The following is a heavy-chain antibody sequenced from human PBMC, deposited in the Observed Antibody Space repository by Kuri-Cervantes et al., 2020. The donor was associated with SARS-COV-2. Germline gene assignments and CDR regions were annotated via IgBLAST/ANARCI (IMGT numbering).Heavy chain of an antibody. CDR1: GFLFRASA. D-gene: IGHD3-3*01. CDR2: VRGKANNYAT. V-gene: IGHV3-73*01. J-gene: IGHJ3*02. Sequence: GESLKISCEVSGFLFRASAIHWVRQASGKGLEWVGRVRGKANNYATTYAASVKGRFTISRDDSKNMAYLQMNSLKTEDTAVYCCTTGGSITIFGVVILLRAFDIWGQGTMVTVSS. CDR3: TTGGSITIFGVVILLRAFDI.